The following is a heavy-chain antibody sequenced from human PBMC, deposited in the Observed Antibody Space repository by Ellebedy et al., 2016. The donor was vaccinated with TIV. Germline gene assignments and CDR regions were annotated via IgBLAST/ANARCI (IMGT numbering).Heavy chain of an antibody. CDR2: IWYDGSKK. V-gene: IGHV3-33*06. Sequence: PGGSLRLSCAASGFTFNSYVMHWVRQAPGKGLEWVALIWYDGSKKYYTDAVKGRFTISRDNSKNTLYRQMNGLKVEDTAVYYCTKDFAVAGTGYFQYWGQGTLVTVSS. D-gene: IGHD6-19*01. CDR3: TKDFAVAGTGYFQY. CDR1: GFTFNSYV. J-gene: IGHJ1*01.